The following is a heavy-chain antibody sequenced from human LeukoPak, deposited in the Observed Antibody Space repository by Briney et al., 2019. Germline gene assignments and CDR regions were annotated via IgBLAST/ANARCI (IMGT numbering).Heavy chain of an antibody. Sequence: ASVKVSCKASGYTFTSYGISWVRQAPGQGLEWMGRISAYNGNTNYAQKLQGRVTMTTDTSTSTAYMELRSLRSDDTAVYYCARGDTQTAISPEFDYWGQGTLVTVSS. V-gene: IGHV1-18*01. J-gene: IGHJ4*02. CDR1: GYTFTSYG. CDR3: ARGDTQTAISPEFDY. CDR2: ISAYNGNT. D-gene: IGHD2-21*02.